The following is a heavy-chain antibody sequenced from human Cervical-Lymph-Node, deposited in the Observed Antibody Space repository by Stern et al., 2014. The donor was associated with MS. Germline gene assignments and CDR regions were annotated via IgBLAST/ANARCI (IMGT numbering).Heavy chain of an antibody. J-gene: IGHJ4*02. CDR1: GFTVSRDY. D-gene: IGHD1-1*01. Sequence: EVQLVESGGGVLQPGGSLGLSCTASGFTVSRDYMTWVRQAPGKGLEWVSLITNVGSTFYTDSVKGRFTISRDDSKNTVYLHMTSLRAEDTAMYYCARDTSSPERSDWWGQGTLVTVSS. V-gene: IGHV3-53*01. CDR3: ARDTSSPERSDW. CDR2: ITNVGST.